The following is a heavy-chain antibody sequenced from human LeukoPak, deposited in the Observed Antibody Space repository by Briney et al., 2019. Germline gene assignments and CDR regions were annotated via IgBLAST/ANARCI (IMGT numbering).Heavy chain of an antibody. J-gene: IGHJ4*02. CDR1: GFTFSSYG. D-gene: IGHD1-26*01. CDR2: MSYDGSNQ. V-gene: IGHV3-30*18. Sequence: GGSLRLSCAASGFTFSSYGMHWVRQAPGKGLEWVAIMSYDGSNQYYADSVKGRFTISRDNSKSTLYLQMSSLRAEDTAVYYCAKVKWELLQTHHFSDYWGQGTLVTVSS. CDR3: AKVKWELLQTHHFSDY.